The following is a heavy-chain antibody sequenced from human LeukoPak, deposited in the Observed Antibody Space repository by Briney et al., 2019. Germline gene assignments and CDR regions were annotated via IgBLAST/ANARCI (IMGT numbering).Heavy chain of an antibody. CDR2: ISAYNGNT. J-gene: IGHJ4*02. CDR3: ARTGNYDIRRFDY. Sequence: GSSVKVSCKASGGTFSSYAISWVRQAPGQGLEWMGWISAYNGNTNYAQKLQGRVTMTTDTSTSTAYMELRSLRSDDTAVYYCARTGNYDIRRFDYWGQGTLVTVSS. V-gene: IGHV1-18*01. CDR1: GGTFSSYA. D-gene: IGHD3-9*01.